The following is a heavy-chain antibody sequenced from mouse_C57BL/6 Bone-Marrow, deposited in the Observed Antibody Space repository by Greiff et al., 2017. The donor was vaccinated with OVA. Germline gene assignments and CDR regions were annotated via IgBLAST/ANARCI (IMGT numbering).Heavy chain of an antibody. Sequence: EVQLQESGGGLVQPKGSLKLSCAASGFSFNTYAMNWVRQAPGKGLEWVARIRSKSNNYATYYADSVKDRFTISRDDSESMLYLQMNNLKTEDTAMDYCVRHGGPYWYFDVWGTGTTVTVSS. J-gene: IGHJ1*03. CDR2: IRSKSNNYAT. CDR3: VRHGGPYWYFDV. V-gene: IGHV10-1*01. CDR1: GFSFNTYA.